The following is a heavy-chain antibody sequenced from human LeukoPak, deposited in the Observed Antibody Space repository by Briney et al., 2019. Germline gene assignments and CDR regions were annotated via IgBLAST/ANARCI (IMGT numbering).Heavy chain of an antibody. CDR1: GGTFSSYT. D-gene: IGHD3-10*01. CDR3: SGSGSYYTSNFDY. Sequence: SVKVSCKASGGTFSSYTISWVRQAPGQGLEWMGRIIPIFGIANYAQKFQGRVTITADKSTSTAYMELSSLRSEDTAVYYCSGSGSYYTSNFDYWGQGTLVTVSS. V-gene: IGHV1-69*02. J-gene: IGHJ4*02. CDR2: IIPIFGIA.